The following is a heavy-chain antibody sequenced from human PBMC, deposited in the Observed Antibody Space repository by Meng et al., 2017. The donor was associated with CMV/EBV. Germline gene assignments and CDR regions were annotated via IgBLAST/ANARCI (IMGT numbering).Heavy chain of an antibody. V-gene: IGHV3-11*01. CDR2: ISSSGSTI. D-gene: IGHD2-2*02. Sequence: GGSLRLSCAASGFTFSAYYMSWIRQAPGKGLEWVPYISSSGSTIYYADSVKGRFTISRDNAKNSLYLQMNSLRAEDTAVYYCTTEGGYCSSTSCYTDYWGQGTLVTVSS. J-gene: IGHJ4*02. CDR3: TTEGGYCSSTSCYTDY. CDR1: GFTFSAYY.